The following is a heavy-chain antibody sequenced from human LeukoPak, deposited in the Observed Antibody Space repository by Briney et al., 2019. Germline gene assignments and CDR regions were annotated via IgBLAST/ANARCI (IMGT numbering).Heavy chain of an antibody. CDR3: AREPICDFWSGEAGY. V-gene: IGHV4-30-4*01. CDR2: IYYSGST. J-gene: IGHJ4*02. Sequence: SQTLSLTCTVSGGSISSGDYYWSWIRQPPGKGLEWIGYIYYSGSTYYNPSLKSRVTISVDTSKNQFSLKLSSVTAADTAVYYCAREPICDFWSGEAGYWGQGTLVTVSS. CDR1: GGSISSGDYY. D-gene: IGHD3-3*01.